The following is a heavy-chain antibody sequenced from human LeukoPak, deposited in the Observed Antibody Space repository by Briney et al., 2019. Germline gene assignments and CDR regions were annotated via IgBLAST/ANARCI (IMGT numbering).Heavy chain of an antibody. CDR2: IDYRGST. V-gene: IGHV4-61*01. CDR1: GGSISSSSYY. J-gene: IGHJ3*02. CDR3: ARSRSGYSYDHAAFEI. Sequence: SETLSLTCTVSGGSISSSSYYWSWIRQPPGKGLEWIAYIDYRGSTTYNPSLRSRVTISVDTSRNQFSLKLSSVTAADTAVYYCARSRSGYSYDHAAFEIWGQGTMVTVSS. D-gene: IGHD5-18*01.